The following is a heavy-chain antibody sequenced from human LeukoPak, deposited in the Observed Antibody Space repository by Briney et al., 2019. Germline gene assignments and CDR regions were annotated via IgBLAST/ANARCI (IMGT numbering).Heavy chain of an antibody. Sequence: PSETLSLTCSISGGSITSYYWSWIRQPAGKGLEWIGRIYPSGSTNYNPSLKSRVSMSVDTSKNQFSLKLTSVTAADTAVYYCARTSPRAATFDYWGQGTRVTVSS. CDR1: GGSITSYY. CDR2: IYPSGST. J-gene: IGHJ4*02. D-gene: IGHD2-15*01. CDR3: ARTSPRAATFDY. V-gene: IGHV4-4*07.